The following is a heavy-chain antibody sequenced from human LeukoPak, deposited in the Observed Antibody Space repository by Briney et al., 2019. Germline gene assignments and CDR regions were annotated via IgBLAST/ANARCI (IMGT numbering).Heavy chain of an antibody. D-gene: IGHD1-1*01. Sequence: GRSLTLSCAASEFTFTTYGMHWVRQAPGKGLEWVAFIYYDGSNIYYADYVKGRFTISRDISKNTLYLQMDSLRAEDTAIYYCARDWKTNSFDYWGQGTLVSVSS. J-gene: IGHJ4*02. CDR2: IYYDGSNI. V-gene: IGHV3-33*01. CDR3: ARDWKTNSFDY. CDR1: EFTFTTYG.